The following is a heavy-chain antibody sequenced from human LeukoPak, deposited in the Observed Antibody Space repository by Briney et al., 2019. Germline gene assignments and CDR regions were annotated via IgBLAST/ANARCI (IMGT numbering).Heavy chain of an antibody. CDR1: GGSISSSSYY. CDR3: ARQFVTGWTRRIDF. J-gene: IGHJ4*02. V-gene: IGHV4-39*07. Sequence: SETLSLTCTVSGGSISSSSYYWGWHRQPPGQGLEWIGSIYHSGCTYYNPSLKSRVTISVDTSKNLFSLKLSSVTAADTAVYYCARQFVTGWTRRIDFWGQGTLVTVSS. D-gene: IGHD2-21*02. CDR2: IYHSGCT.